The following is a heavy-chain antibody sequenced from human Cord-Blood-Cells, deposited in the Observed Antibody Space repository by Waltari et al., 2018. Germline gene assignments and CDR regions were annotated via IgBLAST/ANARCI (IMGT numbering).Heavy chain of an antibody. CDR1: GGSFSGYY. CDR3: ARGISNRSIAARLSWFDP. Sequence: QVQLQQWGAGLLKPSETLSLTCAVYGGSFSGYYWSWIRQPPGKGLEWIGEINQSGSTNYNPSLKSRVTISVDTSKNQFSLKLSSVTAADTAVYYCARGISNRSIAARLSWFDPWGQGTLVTVSS. D-gene: IGHD6-6*01. CDR2: INQSGST. J-gene: IGHJ5*02. V-gene: IGHV4-34*01.